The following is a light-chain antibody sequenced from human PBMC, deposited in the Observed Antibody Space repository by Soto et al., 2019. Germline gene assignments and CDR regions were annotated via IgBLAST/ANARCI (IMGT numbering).Light chain of an antibody. CDR2: GAS. CDR3: QQYNTWLWT. V-gene: IGKV3-15*01. Sequence: EIVMTQSPATLSVSPGERATLSCRASQSVNSNLAWYQQKPGQAPRLLIYGASTRATGIPGRFSGSGYGTEFTLTISSLQSEDFAVYYCQQYNTWLWTFGQGTKVEIK. J-gene: IGKJ1*01. CDR1: QSVNSN.